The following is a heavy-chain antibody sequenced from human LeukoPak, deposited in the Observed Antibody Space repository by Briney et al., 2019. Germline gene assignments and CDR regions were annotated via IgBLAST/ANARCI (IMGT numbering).Heavy chain of an antibody. J-gene: IGHJ3*02. D-gene: IGHD6-19*01. Sequence: PGGFLRLSCAASGFTFSSYAMHWVRQAPGKGLEWVAVISYDGSNKYYADSVKGRFTISRDNSKNTLYLQMNSLRAEDTAVYYCARERGYSRGPLGAFDIWGQGTMVTVSS. CDR2: ISYDGSNK. CDR1: GFTFSSYA. CDR3: ARERGYSRGPLGAFDI. V-gene: IGHV3-30-3*01.